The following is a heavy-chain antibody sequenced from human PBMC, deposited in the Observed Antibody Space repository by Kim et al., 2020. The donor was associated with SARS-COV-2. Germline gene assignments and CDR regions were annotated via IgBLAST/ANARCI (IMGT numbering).Heavy chain of an antibody. D-gene: IGHD2-2*01. CDR2: ISSSSSYI. V-gene: IGHV3-21*01. CDR3: ARSRVPLVFDVMDV. CDR1: GFTFSSYS. Sequence: GGSLRLSCAASGFTFSSYSMNWVRQAPGKGLEWVSSISSSSSYIYYADSVKGRFTISRDNAKNTLYLQMNSLRAEDTAVYYCARSRVPLVFDVMDVWGQGTTVTVS. J-gene: IGHJ6*02.